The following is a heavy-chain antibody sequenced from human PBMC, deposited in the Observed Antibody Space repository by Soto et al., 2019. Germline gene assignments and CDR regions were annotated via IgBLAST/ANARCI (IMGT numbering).Heavy chain of an antibody. J-gene: IGHJ5*02. D-gene: IGHD2-2*02. V-gene: IGHV1-18*04. CDR3: ARKGCSSTNCYTIWFDP. CDR1: GYTFTSYG. Sequence: QVQLVQSGAEVKKPGASVKVSCKASGYTFTSYGITWVRQAPGQGLEWMGWISAYNGDTNYPQKVQGRVTMTTDTSTSTAYMELRSLRSDDTAVYYCARKGCSSTNCYTIWFDPWGQGTLVTVSS. CDR2: ISAYNGDT.